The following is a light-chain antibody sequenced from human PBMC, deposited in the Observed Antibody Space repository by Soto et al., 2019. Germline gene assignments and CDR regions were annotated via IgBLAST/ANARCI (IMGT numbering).Light chain of an antibody. CDR1: SSNIGNNY. CDR3: GTWDSSLSAGV. CDR2: DNN. J-gene: IGLJ1*01. V-gene: IGLV1-51*01. Sequence: QALVTQPPSVSAAPGQKVTISCSGSSSNIGNNYVSWYQQLPGTAPKLLIYDNNKRPSGIPDRFSGSKSGTSATLGITGLQTGDEADYYCGTWDSSLSAGVFGPGTKLTVL.